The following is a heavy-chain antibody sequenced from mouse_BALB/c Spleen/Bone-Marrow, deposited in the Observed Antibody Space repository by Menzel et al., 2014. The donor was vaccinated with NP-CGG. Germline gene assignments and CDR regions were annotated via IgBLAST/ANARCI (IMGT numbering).Heavy chain of an antibody. Sequence: EVQGVESGGGLVQPGGSRKLSCAASGFIFSSFGMHWVRQAPEKGLEWVAYISGGSSTIFYADTVKGRFTISRDNPRNTLFLQMTSLRSEDTAMYYCTRGGNWDDFDYWGQGTTLTVSS. D-gene: IGHD4-1*01. CDR3: TRGGNWDDFDY. CDR1: GFIFSSFG. V-gene: IGHV5-17*02. J-gene: IGHJ2*01. CDR2: ISGGSSTI.